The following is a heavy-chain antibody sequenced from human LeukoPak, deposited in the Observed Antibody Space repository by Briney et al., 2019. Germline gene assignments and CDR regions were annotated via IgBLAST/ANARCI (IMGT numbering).Heavy chain of an antibody. CDR2: INHSGST. J-gene: IGHJ4*02. CDR1: GGSFSGYY. V-gene: IGHV4-34*01. D-gene: IGHD3-10*01. CDR3: ARDRYYDSGSYYN. Sequence: SETLSLTCAVYGGSFSGYYWSWIRQPPGKGLEWIGEINHSGSTNYNPSLKSRVTISVDTSKNQFSLKLSSVTAADTAVYYCARDRYYDSGSYYNWGQGTLVTVSS.